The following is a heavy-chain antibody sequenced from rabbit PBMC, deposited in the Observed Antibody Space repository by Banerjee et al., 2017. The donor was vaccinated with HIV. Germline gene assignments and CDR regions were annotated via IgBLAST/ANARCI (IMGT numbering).Heavy chain of an antibody. D-gene: IGHD6-1*01. J-gene: IGHJ3*01. CDR1: GIDFSSSYW. CDR3: ARDLDSSGYDYDL. V-gene: IGHV1S45*01. Sequence: QEQLEESGGGLVKPGGTLTLTCKASGIDFSSSYWMCWVRQAPGKGLEWIGCIKTGSGSTNYASWAKGRFTISKNSSTTVTLQMTSLTAADTAAYFCARDLDSSGYDYDLWGQGTLVTVS. CDR2: IKTGSGST.